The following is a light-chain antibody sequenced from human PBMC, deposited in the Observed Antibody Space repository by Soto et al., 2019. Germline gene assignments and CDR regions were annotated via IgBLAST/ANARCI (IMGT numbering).Light chain of an antibody. Sequence: QLTQSPSSLSASVGDRVTIPCRASQDISTALAWYQQKPGKPPKLLIYDASTLESGVPSRFSGRGSRTDFTLTLSSLQPEDFATYFCQQSQAYPLTFGGGTRVDI. CDR3: QQSQAYPLT. V-gene: IGKV1-13*02. CDR1: QDISTA. CDR2: DAS. J-gene: IGKJ4*01.